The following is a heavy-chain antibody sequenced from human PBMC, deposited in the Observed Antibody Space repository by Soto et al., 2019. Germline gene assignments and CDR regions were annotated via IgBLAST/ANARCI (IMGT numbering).Heavy chain of an antibody. Sequence: QVQLQQWGAGLLKPSETLSLTCAVYGGSFSGYYWSWIRQPPGKGLEWIREINHSGSTNYNPSLKSRVTISVDTSKNQFSLKLSSVTAADTAVYYCARGPYYDFWSGYSKWYFDYWGQGTLVTVSS. CDR3: ARGPYYDFWSGYSKWYFDY. J-gene: IGHJ4*02. CDR2: INHSGST. V-gene: IGHV4-34*01. CDR1: GGSFSGYY. D-gene: IGHD3-3*01.